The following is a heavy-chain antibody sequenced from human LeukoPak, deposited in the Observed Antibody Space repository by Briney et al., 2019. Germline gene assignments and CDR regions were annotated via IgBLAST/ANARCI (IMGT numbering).Heavy chain of an antibody. D-gene: IGHD3-10*01. CDR3: ARHRGSGSYYLYYFDY. CDR1: GGSISSGSYY. V-gene: IGHV4-39*01. Sequence: SETLSLTCTVSGGSISSGSYYWGWIRQPPGKGLEWIGSIYYSGSTYYNPSLKSRVTISVDTSKNQFSLKLSSVTAADTAVYYCARHRGSGSYYLYYFDYWGQGTLVTVSS. J-gene: IGHJ4*02. CDR2: IYYSGST.